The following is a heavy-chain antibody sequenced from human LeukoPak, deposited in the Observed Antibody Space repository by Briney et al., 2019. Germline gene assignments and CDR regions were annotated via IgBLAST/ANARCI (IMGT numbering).Heavy chain of an antibody. CDR1: GFTFSSYA. CDR2: ISGSGGST. Sequence: GGSLRLSCAASGFTFSSYAMSWVRQAPGKGLEWVSAISGSGGSTYYADSVKGRFTISRDNSKNTLYLQMNSLRAEDTAVYYCAKGRDFWSGYPSGVWGQGTTVTVSS. J-gene: IGHJ6*02. V-gene: IGHV3-23*01. D-gene: IGHD3-3*01. CDR3: AKGRDFWSGYPSGV.